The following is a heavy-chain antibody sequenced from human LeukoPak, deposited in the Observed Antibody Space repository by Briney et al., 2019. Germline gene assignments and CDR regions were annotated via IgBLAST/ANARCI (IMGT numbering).Heavy chain of an antibody. V-gene: IGHV4-39*01. CDR2: IYYSGST. Sequence: SETLSLTCTVSGGSISSSSYYWGWIRQPPGKGLEWIGSIYYSGSTYYNPSLKSRVTISVDTSKNQFCLKLSSVTAADTAVYYCARSSGYSSSGGLNWFDTWGQGTLVTVSS. CDR3: ARSSGYSSSGGLNWFDT. J-gene: IGHJ5*02. D-gene: IGHD6-13*01. CDR1: GGSISSSSYY.